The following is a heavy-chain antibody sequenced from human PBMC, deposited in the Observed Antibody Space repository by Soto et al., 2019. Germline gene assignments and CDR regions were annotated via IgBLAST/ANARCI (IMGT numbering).Heavy chain of an antibody. CDR1: GFTFSGSA. D-gene: IGHD1-26*01. CDR3: ATYSGNYERYGVYYGMDV. Sequence: PGGSLRLSCAASGFTFSGSAMHWVRQASGKGLEWVGRIRSKANSYATAYAASVKGRFTISRDDSKNTAYLQMNSLRAEDTAVYYCATYSGNYERYGVYYGMDVWGQGTTVTVSS. CDR2: IRSKANSYAT. J-gene: IGHJ6*02. V-gene: IGHV3-73*01.